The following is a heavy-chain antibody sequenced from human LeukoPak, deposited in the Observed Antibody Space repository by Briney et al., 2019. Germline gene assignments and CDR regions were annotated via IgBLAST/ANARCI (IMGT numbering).Heavy chain of an antibody. D-gene: IGHD3-9*01. CDR1: GGSFSGYY. Sequence: SETLSLTCAVYGGSFSGYYWSWIRQPPGKGLEWIGEINHSGSTNYNPSLKSRVTISVDTSKNQFSLKLSSVTAADTAVYYCARGLSHDILTGYYSGMDVWGQGTTVTVSS. CDR2: INHSGST. V-gene: IGHV4-34*01. J-gene: IGHJ6*02. CDR3: ARGLSHDILTGYYSGMDV.